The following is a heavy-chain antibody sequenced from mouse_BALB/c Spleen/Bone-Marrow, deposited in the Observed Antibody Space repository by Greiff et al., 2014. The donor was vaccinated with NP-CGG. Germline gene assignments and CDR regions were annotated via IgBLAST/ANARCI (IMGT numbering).Heavy chain of an antibody. Sequence: EVHLVESGTVLARPGASVKMSCKASGYTFTSCWMHWVKQRPGQGLEWIGTIYPGKSDTTYNQKFKGKAKLTAVTSTSTAYMELSSLTNEDSAVYYCTTLARNYFDYWGQGTTLTVSS. J-gene: IGHJ2*01. CDR1: GYTFTSCW. V-gene: IGHV1-5*01. CDR3: TTLARNYFDY. D-gene: IGHD3-1*01. CDR2: IYPGKSDT.